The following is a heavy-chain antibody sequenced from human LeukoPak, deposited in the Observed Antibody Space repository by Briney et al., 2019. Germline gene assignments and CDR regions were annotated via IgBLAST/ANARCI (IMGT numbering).Heavy chain of an antibody. CDR3: ARGRCSSRSCYLFDY. V-gene: IGHV1-2*02. CDR2: INPNSGGT. J-gene: IGHJ4*02. CDR1: GYTLTGYY. D-gene: IGHD2-2*01. Sequence: ASVKVSCKAAGYTLTGYYMHWLRQAPGQGLEWMGWINPNSGGTSYAQKFQGRVTMTRDTSISTAYMELGRLRSDDTAVYYCARGRCSSRSCYLFDYWGQGTLVTVSS.